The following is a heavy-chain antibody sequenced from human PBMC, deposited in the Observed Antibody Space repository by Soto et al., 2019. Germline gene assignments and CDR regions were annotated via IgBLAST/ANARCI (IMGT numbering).Heavy chain of an antibody. CDR1: GFTFDDYA. CDR2: ISWNSGSI. CDR3: ANVATRENYEYIWGSYRGLYYFYY. V-gene: IGHV3-9*01. D-gene: IGHD3-16*02. Sequence: EVQLVESGGGLVQPGRSLRLSCAASGFTFDDYAMHWVRQAPGKGLEWVSGISWNSGSIGYADSVKGRFTISRDNAKNSLYLQMNSLRAEDTALYYCANVATRENYEYIWGSYRGLYYFYYWGQGTLVTVSS. J-gene: IGHJ4*02.